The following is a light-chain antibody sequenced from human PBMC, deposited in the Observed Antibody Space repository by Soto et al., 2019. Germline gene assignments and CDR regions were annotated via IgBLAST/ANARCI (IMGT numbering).Light chain of an antibody. V-gene: IGKV1-39*01. CDR1: QSMSDS. CDR3: QQSYSNSYI. J-gene: IGKJ2*01. Sequence: DIQLTQSPSSLSASVGDRVTITCRASQSMSDSLNWYQQKSGKAPKLLIYSASSLESGVPSRFSGSGSGTDFTLTISSLQPEVFGTYFCQQSYSNSYIFGQGTTLEIK. CDR2: SAS.